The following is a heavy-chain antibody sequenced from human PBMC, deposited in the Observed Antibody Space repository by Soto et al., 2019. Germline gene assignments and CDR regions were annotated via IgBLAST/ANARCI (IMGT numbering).Heavy chain of an antibody. J-gene: IGHJ4*02. V-gene: IGHV3-21*06. CDR3: VRDIHFDGSSYYHAFDY. CDR2: ISSSSSYI. Sequence: GGSLRLSCAASGFTFSSYSMNWVRQAPGKGLEWVSSISSSSSYIYYADSVKGRFTISRDNAKNSLYLQMNSLRDEDTAVYYCVRDIHFDGSSYYHAFDYWGRGTLVTVSS. D-gene: IGHD3-22*01. CDR1: GFTFSSYS.